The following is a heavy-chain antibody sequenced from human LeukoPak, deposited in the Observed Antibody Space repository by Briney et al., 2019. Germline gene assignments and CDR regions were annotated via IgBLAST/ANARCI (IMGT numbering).Heavy chain of an antibody. J-gene: IGHJ4*02. Sequence: KPGGSLRLSCAASGFTFSDYYMSWIRQAPGKGLEWVSYISSSGSTIYYADSVKGRFTISRDNAKNSLYLQMNSLRAEDAAVYYCARDASYYYDSSGLYFDYWGQGTLVTVSS. CDR2: ISSSGSTI. D-gene: IGHD3-22*01. CDR3: ARDASYYYDSSGLYFDY. CDR1: GFTFSDYY. V-gene: IGHV3-11*01.